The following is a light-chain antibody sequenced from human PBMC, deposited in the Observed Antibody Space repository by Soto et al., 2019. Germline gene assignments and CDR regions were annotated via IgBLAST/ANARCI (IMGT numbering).Light chain of an antibody. CDR1: QGIRND. V-gene: IGKV1-6*01. CDR3: LQDYNYPRT. J-gene: IGKJ1*01. CDR2: AAS. Sequence: AIQMTQSPSSLSASVGDRVTITCRASQGIRNDLYWYQQKPGKAPKLLIYAASSLQSGVPSKFSGSGSGTDFTLTISSLQPEDFATYYCLQDYNYPRTFGQGTKVQIK.